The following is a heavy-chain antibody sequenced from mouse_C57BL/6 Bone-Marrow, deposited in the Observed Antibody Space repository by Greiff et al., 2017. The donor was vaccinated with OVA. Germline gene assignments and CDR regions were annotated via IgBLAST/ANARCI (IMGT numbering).Heavy chain of an antibody. CDR3: ASNYYERNSFAY. D-gene: IGHD1-1*02. J-gene: IGHJ3*01. Sequence: VQLQQPGAELVKPGASVKLSCKASGYTFTSYWMPWVKQRPGQGLEWIGMIHPSSGCTNYNEKFKSKATLTVDKSSSTAYMQLSSLTSEDSAVYYCASNYYERNSFAYWGQGTLVTVSA. CDR1: GYTFTSYW. V-gene: IGHV1-64*01. CDR2: IHPSSGCT.